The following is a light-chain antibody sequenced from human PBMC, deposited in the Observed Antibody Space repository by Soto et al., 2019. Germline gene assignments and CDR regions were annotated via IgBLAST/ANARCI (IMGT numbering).Light chain of an antibody. CDR2: EDN. J-gene: IGLJ3*02. Sequence: NFMLTQPHSVSESPGKTVTISCTRSSGSIASNYVQWYQQRPGSAPTTVIYEDNQRPSGVPDRFSGSIDSSSNSASLTISGLKTEDEADYYCQSYDSSNHWLFGGGTQLTVL. V-gene: IGLV6-57*04. CDR1: SGSIASNY. CDR3: QSYDSSNHWL.